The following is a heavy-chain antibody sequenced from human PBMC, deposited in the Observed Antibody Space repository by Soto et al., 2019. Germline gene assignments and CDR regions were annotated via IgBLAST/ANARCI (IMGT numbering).Heavy chain of an antibody. V-gene: IGHV3-7*03. CDR2: IKRDGSEK. CDR3: ARVRTTDYEIDY. D-gene: IGHD4-17*01. Sequence: PGAFLGLCWTATGTMFVTDWMTWVRHVPGKGLQWVANIKRDGSEKYYVDFVKGRFTISRDNADNSVFLDMNNLRVDDAATYYCARVRTTDYEIDYWGQGALVTASS. J-gene: IGHJ4*02. CDR1: GTMFVTDW.